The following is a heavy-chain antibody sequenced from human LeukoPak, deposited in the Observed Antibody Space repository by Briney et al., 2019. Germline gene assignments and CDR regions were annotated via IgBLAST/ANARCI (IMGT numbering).Heavy chain of an antibody. CDR3: ARGLGTYWGKDFLNWFDP. V-gene: IGHV1-46*01. CDR2: INPSGGST. J-gene: IGHJ5*02. D-gene: IGHD7-27*01. Sequence: AASVKVSCKASGYTFTSYYMHWVRLAPGQGLEWMGIINPSGGSTSYAQEFQGRVTMTRNTSISTAYMELSSLRSEDTAVYYCARGLGTYWGKDFLNWFDPWGQGTLVTVSS. CDR1: GYTFTSYY.